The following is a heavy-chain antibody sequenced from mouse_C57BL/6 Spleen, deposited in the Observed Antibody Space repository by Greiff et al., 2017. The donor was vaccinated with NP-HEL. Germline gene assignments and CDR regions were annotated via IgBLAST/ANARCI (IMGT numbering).Heavy chain of an antibody. J-gene: IGHJ3*01. Sequence: EVMLVESGGGLVKPGGSLKLSCAASGFTFSSYAMSWVRQTPEKRLEWVATISDGGSYTYYPDNVKGRFTISRDNAKNNLYLQMSHLKSEDTAMYYCARPYDYDGAWFAYWGQGTLVTVSA. CDR3: ARPYDYDGAWFAY. V-gene: IGHV5-4*03. CDR1: GFTFSSYA. CDR2: ISDGGSYT. D-gene: IGHD2-4*01.